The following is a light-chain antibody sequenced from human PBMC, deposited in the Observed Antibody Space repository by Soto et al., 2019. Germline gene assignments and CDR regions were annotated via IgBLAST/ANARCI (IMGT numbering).Light chain of an antibody. CDR1: RSNIGSNN. V-gene: IGLV1-44*01. CDR2: SND. J-gene: IGLJ1*01. CDR3: SSWYDSLNGVYV. Sequence: QSVLTQPPSASGTPGQRVTISCSGSRSNIGSNNVYWYQQLPGPAPTLLIYSNDKRPSGVPDRFSGSKSGTSASLAITVLQSEAEADDYCSSWYDSLNGVYVFGAGTKVTVL.